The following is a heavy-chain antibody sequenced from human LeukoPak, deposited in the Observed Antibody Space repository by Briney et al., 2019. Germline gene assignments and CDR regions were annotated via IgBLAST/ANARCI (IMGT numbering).Heavy chain of an antibody. V-gene: IGHV4-34*01. CDR1: GGSFSGYY. Sequence: SETLSLTCAVYGGSFSGYYWSWIRQPPGKGLEWIGEINHSGSTNYNPSLKSRVTISVDTSKNQFSLKLSSVTAADTAVYYCARQDTVVVPAALYYYGMDVWGQGTTVTVSS. CDR2: INHSGST. CDR3: ARQDTVVVPAALYYYGMDV. J-gene: IGHJ6*02. D-gene: IGHD2-2*01.